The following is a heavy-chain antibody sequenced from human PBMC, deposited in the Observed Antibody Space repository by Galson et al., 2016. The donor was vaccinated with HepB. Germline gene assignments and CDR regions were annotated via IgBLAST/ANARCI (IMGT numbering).Heavy chain of an antibody. CDR3: AKATSGSAYGSRYFQH. CDR2: ISWNSGRL. Sequence: SLRLSCAASGFTFGDFAIHWVRQVPGKGLEWVSGISWNSGRLTYTDSVKGRFTISRDNAKNSLYLQMDSLRPDDTAFYYCAKATSGSAYGSRYFQHWGQGTLVTVSS. CDR1: GFTFGDFA. V-gene: IGHV3-9*01. D-gene: IGHD4-17*01. J-gene: IGHJ1*01.